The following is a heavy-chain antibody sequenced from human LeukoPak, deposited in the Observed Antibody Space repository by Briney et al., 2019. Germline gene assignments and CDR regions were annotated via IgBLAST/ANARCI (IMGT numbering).Heavy chain of an antibody. V-gene: IGHV3-30*02. CDR1: GFTFSTYG. D-gene: IGHD2-2*01. Sequence: PGGSLRLSCAASGFTFSTYGMHWVRQAPGKGPEWVAFIRYDGSYKYYADSVKGRFTISRDNSKSTLYLQMDSLRPDDTAVYYCAKDLRVNVVVPSTPFDYWGQGTLVTVSS. J-gene: IGHJ4*02. CDR3: AKDLRVNVVVPSTPFDY. CDR2: IRYDGSYK.